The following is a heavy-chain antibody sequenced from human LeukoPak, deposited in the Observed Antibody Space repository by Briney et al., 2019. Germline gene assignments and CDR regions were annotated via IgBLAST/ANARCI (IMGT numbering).Heavy chain of an antibody. J-gene: IGHJ5*02. Sequence: GASVKVSCKTSGYTFTGYYIHWVRQAPGQGLEWMGRINPNSGGTNYAQKFQGRVTVTRDTPISTVYMELSRLRSDDTAVYYCAREAGTFGGVIVKRVWFDPWGQGTLVTVSS. V-gene: IGHV1-2*06. CDR2: INPNSGGT. CDR1: GYTFTGYY. D-gene: IGHD3-16*02. CDR3: AREAGTFGGVIVKRVWFDP.